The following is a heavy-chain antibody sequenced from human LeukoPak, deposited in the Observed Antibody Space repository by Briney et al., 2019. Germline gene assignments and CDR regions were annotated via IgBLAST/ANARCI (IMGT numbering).Heavy chain of an antibody. V-gene: IGHV3-30-3*01. CDR3: ARDTYYYASGTFYYYYYGLDV. CDR2: ISYDGNTK. J-gene: IGHJ6*02. CDR1: GFTFSSYA. Sequence: GGSLRLSCAASGFTFSSYAMHWVRQAPGEGLEWVAVISYDGNTKYSADSVKGRFTISRDNSKNALYLQMNSLSGEDTAVYYCARDTYYYASGTFYYYYYGLDVWGQGTTVTVS. D-gene: IGHD3-10*01.